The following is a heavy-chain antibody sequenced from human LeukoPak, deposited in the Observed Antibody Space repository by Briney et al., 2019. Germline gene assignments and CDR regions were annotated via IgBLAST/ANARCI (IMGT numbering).Heavy chain of an antibody. CDR1: GDSVSSNSVT. J-gene: IGHJ5*02. Sequence: SQTLSLTCAISGDSVSSNSVTWNWIRQSPSRGLEWLGRTYYRSTWYNDYAVSVRGRITVNPDTSKNQFSLHLNSVTPEDTAVYYCARRLTQYDCFDPWGQGILVTVSS. CDR3: ARRLTQYDCFDP. CDR2: TYYRSTWYN. D-gene: IGHD2-2*01. V-gene: IGHV6-1*01.